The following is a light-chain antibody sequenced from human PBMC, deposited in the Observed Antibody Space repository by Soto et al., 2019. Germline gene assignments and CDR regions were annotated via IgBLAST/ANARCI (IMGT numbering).Light chain of an antibody. CDR1: SSDVGGYNY. Sequence: QSALTHPRSVSGSPGQSATISCTGSSSDVGGYNYVSWYQQHPGKAPKLMISDVNRRPSGVPDRFSGSKSGNTASLTISGLQAEDEADYYCCSYAGSYVFGTGTKVTVL. J-gene: IGLJ1*01. CDR2: DVN. V-gene: IGLV2-11*01. CDR3: CSYAGSYV.